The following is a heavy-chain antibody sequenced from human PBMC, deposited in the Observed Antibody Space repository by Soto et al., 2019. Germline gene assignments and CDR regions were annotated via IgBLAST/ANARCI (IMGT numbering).Heavy chain of an antibody. CDR2: IYYSGST. Sequence: TSETLSLTSTVSGGSISSYDWSWIRQPPGKGLEWIGYIYYSGSTNYNPSLKSRVTISVDTSKNQFSLKLSSVTAADTAVYYCARGGYDYIWGSYSSGYYFDYWGQGTLVTVSS. D-gene: IGHD3-16*02. J-gene: IGHJ4*02. CDR3: ARGGYDYIWGSYSSGYYFDY. V-gene: IGHV4-59*01. CDR1: GGSISSYD.